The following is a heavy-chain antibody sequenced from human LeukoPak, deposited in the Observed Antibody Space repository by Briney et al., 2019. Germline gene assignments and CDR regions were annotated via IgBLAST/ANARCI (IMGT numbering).Heavy chain of an antibody. Sequence: SQTLSLTCTVSGDSVSSAGYYWSWTRLPPGKGLEWIDYVFYSGGTYYNPSLMSRLTISMDTSRNQFSLRLASVTAADTAVYYCARSHFGGVTYYFDYWGQGTLVTVSS. D-gene: IGHD4-23*01. V-gene: IGHV4-30-4*01. CDR3: ARSHFGGVTYYFDY. CDR1: GDSVSSAGYY. J-gene: IGHJ4*02. CDR2: VFYSGGT.